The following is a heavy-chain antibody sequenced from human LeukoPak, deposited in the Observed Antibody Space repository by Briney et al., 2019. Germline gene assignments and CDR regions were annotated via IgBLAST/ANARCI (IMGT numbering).Heavy chain of an antibody. CDR3: ARVQHRWFGELLYKSVANWFDP. D-gene: IGHD3-10*01. CDR2: IYSGGST. V-gene: IGHV3-53*01. CDR1: GFTVSSNY. J-gene: IGHJ5*02. Sequence: GGSLRLSCAASGFTVSSNYMSWARQAPGKGLEWVSVIYSGGSTYYADSVKGRFTISRDNSKNTLYLQMNSLRAEDTAVYYCARVQHRWFGELLYKSVANWFDPWGQGTLVTVSS.